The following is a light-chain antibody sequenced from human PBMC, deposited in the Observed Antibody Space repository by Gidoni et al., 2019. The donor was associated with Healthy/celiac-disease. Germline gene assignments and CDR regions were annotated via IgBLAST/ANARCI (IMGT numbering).Light chain of an antibody. CDR1: QVIRND. Sequence: AIQMTQSPSSLSASVGDRVTITCRASQVIRNDLGWYQQKPGKAPKLLIYAASSLQSGVPSRFSGSGSGTDFPLTISSLQPEDFATYYCLQDYNYPYTFGQGTKLEIK. V-gene: IGKV1-6*01. CDR2: AAS. J-gene: IGKJ2*01. CDR3: LQDYNYPYT.